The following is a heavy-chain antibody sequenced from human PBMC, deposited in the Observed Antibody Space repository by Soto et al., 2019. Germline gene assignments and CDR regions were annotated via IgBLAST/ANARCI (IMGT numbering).Heavy chain of an antibody. CDR3: ARGETQQQRDY. D-gene: IGHD6-13*01. CDR2: IYHSGST. V-gene: IGHV4-4*02. CDR1: GDSITSDKW. Sequence: SETLSLTCAVSGDSITSDKWWSWIRQPPGKGLQWIGEIYHSGSTKYNPSLKSRVIISVDKSKNQFSLKLSSVTDADTAVYYCARGETQQQRDYWGQGTLVTVSS. J-gene: IGHJ4*02.